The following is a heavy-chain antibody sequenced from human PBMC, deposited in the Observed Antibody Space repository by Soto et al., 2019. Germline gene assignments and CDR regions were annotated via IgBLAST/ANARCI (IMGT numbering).Heavy chain of an antibody. CDR3: ARGRPWELYDY. D-gene: IGHD1-26*01. V-gene: IGHV4-59*12. J-gene: IGHJ4*02. CDR1: GGSISTYY. CDR2: IYYSGST. Sequence: SETLSLTYTVSGGSISTYYWSWIRQSPGKGLDWIGYIYYSGSTNYNPSLKSRVTISVDTSKNEFSLKLSSMTAADTAVYYCARGRPWELYDYWGQGTLVTVSS.